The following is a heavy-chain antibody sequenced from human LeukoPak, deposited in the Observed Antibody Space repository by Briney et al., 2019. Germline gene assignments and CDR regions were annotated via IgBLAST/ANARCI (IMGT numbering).Heavy chain of an antibody. CDR2: ISSSSSHI. D-gene: IGHD4-11*01. J-gene: IGHJ6*03. CDR3: ARILQPPGNFYYMDV. Sequence: GGSLRLSCVVSGFTFRTYTMNWVRQAPGKGLEWVSSISSSSSHIYYADSLKGRFTISRDNAKNSLYLQMNSLRVEDTAVYYCARILQPPGNFYYMDVWGKGTTVTVSS. V-gene: IGHV3-21*06. CDR1: GFTFRTYT.